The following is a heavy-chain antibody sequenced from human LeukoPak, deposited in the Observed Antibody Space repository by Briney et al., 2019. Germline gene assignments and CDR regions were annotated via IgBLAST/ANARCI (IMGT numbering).Heavy chain of an antibody. V-gene: IGHV3-7*01. J-gene: IGHJ4*02. D-gene: IGHD5-24*01. CDR3: ASSTVEMATILDQD. Sequence: GGSLRLSCAASGFTFSSYEMNWVRQAPGKGLEWVANIKQDGSEKYYVDSVKGRFTISRDNAKNSLYLQMNSLRAEDTAVYYCASSTVEMATILDQDWGQGTPVTVSS. CDR2: IKQDGSEK. CDR1: GFTFSSYE.